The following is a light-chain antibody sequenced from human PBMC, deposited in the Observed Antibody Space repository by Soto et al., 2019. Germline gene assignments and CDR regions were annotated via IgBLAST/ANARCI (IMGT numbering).Light chain of an antibody. Sequence: EIVLTQSPGTLSLSPGERATLSCRASQSVSSSYLAWYQQKPGQAPRLLIDGASSRATGGPDRFSGSGSGADFPLTLSRLEPEDLAVYYCQQYGSPPWTFGLGTKVEIK. V-gene: IGKV3-20*01. J-gene: IGKJ1*01. CDR3: QQYGSPPWT. CDR1: QSVSSSY. CDR2: GAS.